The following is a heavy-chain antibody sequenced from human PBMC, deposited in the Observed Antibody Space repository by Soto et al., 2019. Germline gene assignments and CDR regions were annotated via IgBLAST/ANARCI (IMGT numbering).Heavy chain of an antibody. Sequence: ASVKVSCKASGGTFSSYAISWVRQAPGQGLEWMGGIIPIFGTANYAQKFQGRVTITADESTSTAYMELSSLRSEDTAVYYCARDLGIVVVVAATPKGMDVWGQGTTVTVSS. V-gene: IGHV1-69*13. CDR1: GGTFSSYA. CDR2: IIPIFGTA. CDR3: ARDLGIVVVVAATPKGMDV. J-gene: IGHJ6*02. D-gene: IGHD2-15*01.